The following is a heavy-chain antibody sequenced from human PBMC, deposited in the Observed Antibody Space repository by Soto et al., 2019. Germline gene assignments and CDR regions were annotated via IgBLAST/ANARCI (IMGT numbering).Heavy chain of an antibody. CDR2: IIPVFGTA. CDR3: SRGDATKIVVTTYYGMDV. J-gene: IGHJ6*02. D-gene: IGHD4-17*01. CDR1: GGTLRNYG. V-gene: IGHV1-69*12. Sequence: QVQLVQSGAEVKKPGSSVRVSCKASGGTLRNYGISCVRQAPGQGLEWMGGIIPVFGTANYAQKFQGRVTITADESTSTVYMDVTSLRSEDTAVYYCSRGDATKIVVTTYYGMDVWGQGTTVTVSS.